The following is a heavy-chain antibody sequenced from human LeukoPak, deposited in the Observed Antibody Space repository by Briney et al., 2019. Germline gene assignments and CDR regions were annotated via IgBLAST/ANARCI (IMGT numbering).Heavy chain of an antibody. CDR3: ARTTYVWGSYRLDY. Sequence: SETLSLTCAVYGGSCSGYDWSWIRQPPGKGLEWIGEINHSGSTNYNPSLKSRVTISVDTSKNQFSLKLSSVTAADTAVYYCARTTYVWGSYRLDYWGQGTLVTVSS. V-gene: IGHV4-34*01. CDR1: GGSCSGYD. J-gene: IGHJ4*02. CDR2: INHSGST. D-gene: IGHD3-16*02.